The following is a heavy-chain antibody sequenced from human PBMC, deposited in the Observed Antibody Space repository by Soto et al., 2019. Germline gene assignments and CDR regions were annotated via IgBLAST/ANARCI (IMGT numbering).Heavy chain of an antibody. V-gene: IGHV1-69*13. CDR2: IIPIFGTA. J-gene: IGHJ5*02. Sequence: ASVKVSCKASGGTFSSYAISWVRQAPGQGLEWMGGIIPIFGTANYAQKFQGRVTITADESTSTAYMELSSLRSEDPAVYYCARGPGREARRWFDPWGQGTLVTVSS. D-gene: IGHD3-10*01. CDR3: ARGPGREARRWFDP. CDR1: GGTFSSYA.